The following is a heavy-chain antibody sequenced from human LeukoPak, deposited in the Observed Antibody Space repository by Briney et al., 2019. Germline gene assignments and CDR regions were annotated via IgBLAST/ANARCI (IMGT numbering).Heavy chain of an antibody. CDR1: GFTFSSYG. J-gene: IGHJ4*02. CDR2: IWYEGSNK. V-gene: IGHV3-33*01. Sequence: PGGSLTLSWAAAGFTFSSYGMQWVRQAQGEGLGWVAVIWYEGSNKYYGDSGKGRLTIARDKSTNPLYLQMTSLRAEDPAAYYCARGGDSYLQQWLVLAYGGEGTLATVSS. D-gene: IGHD6-19*01. CDR3: ARGGDSYLQQWLVLAY.